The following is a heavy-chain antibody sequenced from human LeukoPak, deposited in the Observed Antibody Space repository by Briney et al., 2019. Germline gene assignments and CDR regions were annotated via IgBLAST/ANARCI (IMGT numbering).Heavy chain of an antibody. CDR3: ARVEMITFGGVIVPTFDY. D-gene: IGHD3-16*02. Sequence: SETLSLTCAVYGGSFSGYYWSWIRQPPGKGLEWSGEINHSGSTNYNPSRKSRVTISVDTSKNQFSLKLSSVTAADTAVYYCARVEMITFGGVIVPTFDYWGQGTLVTVSS. CDR2: INHSGST. J-gene: IGHJ4*02. CDR1: GGSFSGYY. V-gene: IGHV4-34*01.